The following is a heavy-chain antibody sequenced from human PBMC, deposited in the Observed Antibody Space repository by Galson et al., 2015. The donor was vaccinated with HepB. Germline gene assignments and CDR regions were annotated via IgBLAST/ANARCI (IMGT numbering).Heavy chain of an antibody. Sequence: QSGAEVKKPGESLKISCKVSGYNFTNYWIGWVRQMPGKGLEWMGITYPGDSDTRYSPSFQGQVTVSADKSITTAYLQWSSVRASDTAMYYCARLENGDSYAGTVMDVWGQGTTVTVSS. CDR3: ARLENGDSYAGTVMDV. D-gene: IGHD5-18*01. CDR1: GYNFTNYW. V-gene: IGHV5-51*01. J-gene: IGHJ6*02. CDR2: TYPGDSDT.